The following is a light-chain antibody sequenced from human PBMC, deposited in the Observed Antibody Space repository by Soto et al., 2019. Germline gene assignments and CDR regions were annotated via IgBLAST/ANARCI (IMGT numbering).Light chain of an antibody. CDR2: DAS. CDR3: QLRTFWPPDVT. CDR1: QSVGNY. V-gene: IGKV3-11*01. Sequence: EIVLTQSPATLSLSPGERATLSCRASQSVGNYLAWYQQKPGQAPRLPIYDASNRATGILAIFRGSGSGTDFTLTISSLWPEDFAVYYCQLRTFWPPDVTFGQGTNVEIK. J-gene: IGKJ1*01.